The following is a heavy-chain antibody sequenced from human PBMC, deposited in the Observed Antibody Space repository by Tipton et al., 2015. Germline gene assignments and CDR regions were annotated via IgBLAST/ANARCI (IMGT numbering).Heavy chain of an antibody. V-gene: IGHV1-8*01. J-gene: IGHJ3*02. CDR3: ASSPALIYSSGWIDAFDS. Sequence: QSGAEVKKPGASVKVSCKASGYTFTSYDLNWVRRATGQGLEWMGWMNPNTGNTGYAQTFQGRVTMTRNTSISTAYMELSSLTSEDTAVYYCASSPALIYSSGWIDAFDSWGQGTTVTVSS. CDR1: GYTFTSYD. D-gene: IGHD6-19*01. CDR2: MNPNTGNT.